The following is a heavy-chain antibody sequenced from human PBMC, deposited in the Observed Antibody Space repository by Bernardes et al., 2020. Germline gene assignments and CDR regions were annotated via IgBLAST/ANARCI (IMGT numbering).Heavy chain of an antibody. CDR2: IYYSGST. D-gene: IGHD1-26*01. Sequence: SETLSLTCTVSGGSISSYYWSWIRQPPGKGLEWIGYIYYSGSTNYNPSLKSRVTISVDTSKNQFSLKLSSVTAADTAVYYCARDRVGATDYWSQGTLVTVSS. V-gene: IGHV4-59*01. CDR1: GGSISSYY. J-gene: IGHJ4*02. CDR3: ARDRVGATDY.